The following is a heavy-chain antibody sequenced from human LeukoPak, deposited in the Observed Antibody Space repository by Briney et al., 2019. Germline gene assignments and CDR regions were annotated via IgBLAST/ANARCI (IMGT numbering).Heavy chain of an antibody. CDR3: ARQRLLWFGESNSGFDY. V-gene: IGHV4-59*08. D-gene: IGHD3-10*01. CDR1: GGSISSYY. CDR2: IYYSGST. Sequence: PSETLSLTCTVSGGSISSYYWNWIRQPPGKGLEWIGYIYYSGSTDYNPSLKSRVSMSVDTSKNQFSLKLSSVTATDTAVYCCARQRLLWFGESNSGFDYWGQGTLVTVSS. J-gene: IGHJ4*02.